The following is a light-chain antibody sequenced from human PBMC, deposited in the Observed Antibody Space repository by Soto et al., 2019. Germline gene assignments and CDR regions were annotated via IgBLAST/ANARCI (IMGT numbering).Light chain of an antibody. CDR2: DAS. J-gene: IGKJ4*01. Sequence: DIQMTQSPSTLPASVGDRVTITCQASQDISNYLNWYQQKPGKAPKLLIYDASNLKTGVPSRFSGSGSTTHFTFTISSLQPEDIATYYCQQYDNLPLTFGGGTKVDI. CDR1: QDISNY. V-gene: IGKV1-33*01. CDR3: QQYDNLPLT.